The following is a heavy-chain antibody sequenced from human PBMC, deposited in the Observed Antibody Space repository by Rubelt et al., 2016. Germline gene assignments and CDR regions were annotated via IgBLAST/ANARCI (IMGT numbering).Heavy chain of an antibody. CDR2: ISNHGATS. J-gene: IGHJ4*02. D-gene: IGHD3-10*01. CDR3: AKDGSGSFPHTFDY. V-gene: IGHV3-74*03. Sequence: EVQLVESGGGLVQPGGSLRLSCAASGFSFSNYWMHWVRQGPGKGLVWVSRISNHGATSSYADSVKGRFTISRDNAKSTLYLQLSSLRAEDTAVYYCAKDGSGSFPHTFDYWGQGTLVTVSS. CDR1: GFSFSNYW.